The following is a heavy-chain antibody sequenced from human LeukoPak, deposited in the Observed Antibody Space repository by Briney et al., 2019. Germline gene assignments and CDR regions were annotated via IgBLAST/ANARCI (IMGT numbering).Heavy chain of an antibody. CDR1: GFTFSSYA. CDR3: AKDDVVGATWDLDY. J-gene: IGHJ4*02. CDR2: ISGSGGST. V-gene: IGHV3-23*01. D-gene: IGHD1-26*01. Sequence: GGSLRLSCAASGFTFSSYAMSWVRQAPGKWLEWVSAISGSGGSTYYADSVKGRFTTSRDNSKNTLYLQMNSLRAEDTAVYYCAKDDVVGATWDLDYWGQGTLVTVSS.